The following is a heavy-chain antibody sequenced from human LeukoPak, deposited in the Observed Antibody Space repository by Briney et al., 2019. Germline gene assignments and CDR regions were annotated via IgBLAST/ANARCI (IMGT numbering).Heavy chain of an antibody. Sequence: GGSLRLSCAASGFTFDDYAMHWVRQGPGKGLEWVSGISWNSGSIGYADSVKGRFTISRDNAKNSLYLQLNSLRPEDTALYYCAKGLSLTVTTLDYWGQGTLVTASS. CDR3: AKGLSLTVTTLDY. J-gene: IGHJ4*02. D-gene: IGHD4-17*01. V-gene: IGHV3-9*01. CDR2: ISWNSGSI. CDR1: GFTFDDYA.